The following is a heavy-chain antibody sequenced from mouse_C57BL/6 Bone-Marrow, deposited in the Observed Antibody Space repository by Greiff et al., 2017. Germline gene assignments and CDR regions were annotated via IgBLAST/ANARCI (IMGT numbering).Heavy chain of an antibody. Sequence: QVQLKESGAELVRPGASVKLSCKASGYTFTDYYINWVKQRPGQGLEWIARIYPGSGNTYYNEKFKGKATLTAEKSSSTAYMQLSSLTSEDSAVYFCARDGVTTRAMDYWGQGTSVTVSS. J-gene: IGHJ4*01. D-gene: IGHD2-2*01. CDR2: IYPGSGNT. V-gene: IGHV1-76*01. CDR3: ARDGVTTRAMDY. CDR1: GYTFTDYY.